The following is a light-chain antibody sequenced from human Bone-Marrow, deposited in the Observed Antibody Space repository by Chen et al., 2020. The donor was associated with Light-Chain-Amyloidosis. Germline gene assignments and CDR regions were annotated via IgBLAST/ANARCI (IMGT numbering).Light chain of an antibody. CDR3: QSADSSGTYEVI. CDR1: DLPTKY. Sequence: SYELTQPPSVSVSPGQTARITCSGDDLPTKYAYWYQQKPGQAPVLVIHRDTERPSGISERCSGSRSWTTATLTISGVQAEDEADYHCQSADSSGTYEVIFGGGTKLTVL. CDR2: RDT. J-gene: IGLJ2*01. V-gene: IGLV3-25*03.